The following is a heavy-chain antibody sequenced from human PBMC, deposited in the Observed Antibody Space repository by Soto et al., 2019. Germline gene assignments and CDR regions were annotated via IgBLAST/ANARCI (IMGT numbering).Heavy chain of an antibody. CDR1: GFTFSNYA. Sequence: GGSLRLSCVASGFTFSNYAMTWVRQAPGKGLEWVSFISGGGGSTYYADSVKGRFTISRDNSKNTVYLQMDTLRIEDTVVYRCAKGARQQLIRGNNFDLWGQGTLVTVSS. J-gene: IGHJ4*02. D-gene: IGHD6-13*01. CDR3: AKGARQQLIRGNNFDL. CDR2: ISGGGGST. V-gene: IGHV3-23*01.